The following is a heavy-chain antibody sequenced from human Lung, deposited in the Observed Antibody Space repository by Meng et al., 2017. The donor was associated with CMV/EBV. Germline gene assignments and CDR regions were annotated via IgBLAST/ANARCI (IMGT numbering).Heavy chain of an antibody. Sequence: ESXKISCAVSGINFNTYWMHWVRQVPGKGLVWLSRIYSDGISTRYADSVKGRFTISRDNTKNTLYLQMNGPRAEDTAVYYCAREPGRGAFDIWGQGTMVTVSS. CDR1: GINFNTYW. J-gene: IGHJ3*02. CDR3: AREPGRGAFDI. V-gene: IGHV3-74*01. CDR2: IYSDGIST. D-gene: IGHD3-10*01.